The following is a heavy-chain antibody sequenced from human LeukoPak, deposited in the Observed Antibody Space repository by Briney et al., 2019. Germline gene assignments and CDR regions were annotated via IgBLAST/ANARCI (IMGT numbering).Heavy chain of an antibody. D-gene: IGHD3-10*01. CDR1: GYSISSGYY. CDR3: ARDRGAAGYMDV. V-gene: IGHV4-38-2*02. CDR2: IYHSGST. J-gene: IGHJ6*03. Sequence: PSETLSLTCAVSGYSISSGYYWGWIRQPPGKGLEWIGSIYHSGSTYYNPSLKSRVTISVETSKNQFSLKLSSVTAADTAVYYCARDRGAAGYMDVWGKGTTVIVSS.